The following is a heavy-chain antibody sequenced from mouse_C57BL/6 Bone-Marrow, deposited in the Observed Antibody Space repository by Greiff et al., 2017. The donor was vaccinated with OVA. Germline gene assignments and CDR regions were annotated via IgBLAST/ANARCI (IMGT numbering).Heavy chain of an antibody. D-gene: IGHD2-4*01. CDR3: ARRGDYDGAWFAY. V-gene: IGHV5-12*01. J-gene: IGHJ3*01. Sequence: DVKLVESGGGLVQPGGSLKLSCAASGFTFSDYYMYWVRQTPEKRLEWVAYISNGGGSTYYPDTVKGRFTISRDNAKNTLYLQRSRLKSEDTAMYYCARRGDYDGAWFAYWGQGTLVTVSA. CDR2: ISNGGGST. CDR1: GFTFSDYY.